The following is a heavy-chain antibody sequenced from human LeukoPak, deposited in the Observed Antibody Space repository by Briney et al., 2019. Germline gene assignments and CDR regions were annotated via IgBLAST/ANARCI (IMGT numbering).Heavy chain of an antibody. CDR1: GFTFSSYS. CDR3: ARDRYYGSGCYPAFDI. CDR2: ISSSSSYI. Sequence: PGGSLRLSCAASGFTFSSYSMNWVRQAPGKGLEWVSSISSSSSYIYYADSVKGRFTISRDNAKNSLYLQMNSLRAEDTAVYYCARDRYYGSGCYPAFDIWGQGTMVTVSS. J-gene: IGHJ3*02. D-gene: IGHD3-10*01. V-gene: IGHV3-21*01.